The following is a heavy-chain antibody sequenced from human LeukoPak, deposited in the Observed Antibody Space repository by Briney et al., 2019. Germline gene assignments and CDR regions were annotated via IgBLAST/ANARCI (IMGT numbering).Heavy chain of an antibody. D-gene: IGHD1-14*01. CDR2: IYHSGIT. V-gene: IGHV4-4*02. Sequence: PSGTLSLTCAVSGGSISSTNWWSWVRQSPGKGLEWIGEIYHSGITNYNPSLKSRVTISVDTSKNQFSLKLSSVTAADTAVYYCARRNPAYETYYFDYWGQGTLVTVSS. CDR1: GGSISSTNW. J-gene: IGHJ4*02. CDR3: ARRNPAYETYYFDY.